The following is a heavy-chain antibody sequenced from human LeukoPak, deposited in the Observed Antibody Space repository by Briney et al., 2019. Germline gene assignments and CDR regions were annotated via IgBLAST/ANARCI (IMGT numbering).Heavy chain of an antibody. Sequence: ASVKVSCKASGYTFTNYAMNWVRQAPGQGLEWMGWIHPSTGNPTYAQGFTGRFVFSLDTSVSTTYLQISSLKAEDAAVYYCARAYQRLGELSLPDYWGQGTLVTVSS. CDR3: ARAYQRLGELSLPDY. D-gene: IGHD3-16*02. CDR1: GYTFTNYA. CDR2: IHPSTGNP. V-gene: IGHV7-4-1*02. J-gene: IGHJ4*02.